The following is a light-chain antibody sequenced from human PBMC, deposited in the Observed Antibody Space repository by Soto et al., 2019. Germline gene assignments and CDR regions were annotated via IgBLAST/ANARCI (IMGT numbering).Light chain of an antibody. CDR1: QDIRNN. V-gene: IGKV1-27*01. J-gene: IGKJ3*01. CDR3: QRYNGARET. Sequence: DIQMTQSPSSRSASVGDRVTITCRARQDIRNNLAWYQQKPGKVPKVLIYAASTLHSGDPSRFSGNGSGTDFTLTISSLQTDDVATYYCQRYNGARETFGPGTKVDIK. CDR2: AAS.